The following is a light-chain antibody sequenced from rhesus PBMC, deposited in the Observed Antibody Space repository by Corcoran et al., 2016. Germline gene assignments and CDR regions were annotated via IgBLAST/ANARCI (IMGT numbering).Light chain of an antibody. Sequence: DIQMTQSPSSLSASVGDTVTITCRASQGISSYLNWFQQKPGKAPKLLIYDASILERGVPSRFSGSGSGTDFTLTISSLQPEDFAAYYCLQHNSYPYSFGQGTKVEIK. J-gene: IGKJ2*01. V-gene: IGKV1-28*03. CDR3: LQHNSYPYS. CDR2: DAS. CDR1: QGISSY.